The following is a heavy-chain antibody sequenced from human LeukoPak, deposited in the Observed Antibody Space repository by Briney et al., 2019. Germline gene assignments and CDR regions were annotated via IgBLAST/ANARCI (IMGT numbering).Heavy chain of an antibody. CDR1: GFTFTNYG. CDR2: IRYDESNK. D-gene: IGHD6-19*01. V-gene: IGHV3-30*02. CDR3: AKDGPQYSSGWYVDC. Sequence: GGSLRLSCAASGFTFTNYGMHWVRQAPGKGLEWVAFIRYDESNKYYADSVKGRFTISRDNSKNTLYLQMNSLRAEDTAVYYCAKDGPQYSSGWYVDCWGQGTLVTVSS. J-gene: IGHJ4*02.